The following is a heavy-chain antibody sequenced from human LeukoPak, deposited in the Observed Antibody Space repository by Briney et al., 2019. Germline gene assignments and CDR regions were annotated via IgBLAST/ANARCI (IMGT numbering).Heavy chain of an antibody. CDR2: INHSGST. CDR1: GGSLSGYY. CDR3: ASTYYEGSGYYYDY. J-gene: IGHJ4*02. V-gene: IGHV4-34*01. D-gene: IGHD3-22*01. Sequence: SETLSLTCAVYGGSLSGYYWSWIRQPPGKGLGWSGEINHSGSTNYNPSLKSRVTLSVDTSKNQFSVKLSSVPAADTAVYYCASTYYEGSGYYYDYWGQGTLVTVSS.